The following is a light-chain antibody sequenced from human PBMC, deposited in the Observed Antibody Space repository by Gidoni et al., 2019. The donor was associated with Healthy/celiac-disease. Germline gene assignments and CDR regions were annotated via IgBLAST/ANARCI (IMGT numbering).Light chain of an antibody. J-gene: IGKJ2*01. CDR2: DAS. Sequence: EIVLTQSPATLSLSPGERATLSCRASQSVSSYLAWYQQKPGQAPRLLIYDASNRATGIPARFSGSGSGTDFTLTISSLEPEDFAVYYCQQRSNWPGTXXXXTKXEIK. V-gene: IGKV3-11*01. CDR3: QQRSNWPGT. CDR1: QSVSSY.